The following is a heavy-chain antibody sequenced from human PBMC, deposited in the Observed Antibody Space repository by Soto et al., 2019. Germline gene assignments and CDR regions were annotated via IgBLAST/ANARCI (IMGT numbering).Heavy chain of an antibody. V-gene: IGHV4-34*01. CDR2: INHSGST. Sequence: SETLSPTCAVYVGSFSGYYWTWIRQPPGKGLEWIGEINHSGSTNYNPSLKSRVTISVDTSKNQFSLKLSSVTAADTAVYYCARGKDIVATIGAFDIWGQGTMVTVSS. CDR3: ARGKDIVATIGAFDI. J-gene: IGHJ3*02. D-gene: IGHD5-12*01. CDR1: VGSFSGYY.